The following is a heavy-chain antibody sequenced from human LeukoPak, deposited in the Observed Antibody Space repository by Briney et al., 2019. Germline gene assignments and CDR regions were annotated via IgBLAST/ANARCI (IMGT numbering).Heavy chain of an antibody. CDR2: IIPIFGTA. CDR1: GGTFSSYA. V-gene: IGHV1-69*05. J-gene: IGHJ3*02. CDR3: ATYTYSGSFTYAFDI. Sequence: ASVKVSCKASGGTFSSYAISWVRQAPGQGLEWMGRIIPIFGTANYAQKFQGRVTVTTDESTSTAYMELSSLRSEDTAVYYCATYTYSGSFTYAFDIWGQGTMVTVSS. D-gene: IGHD1-26*01.